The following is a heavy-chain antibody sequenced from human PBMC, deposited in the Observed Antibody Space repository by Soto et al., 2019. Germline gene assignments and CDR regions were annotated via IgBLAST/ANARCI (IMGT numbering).Heavy chain of an antibody. CDR1: GYTFTSYD. J-gene: IGHJ5*02. Sequence: QVQLVQSGAEVKKPGASVKVSCKASGYTFTSYDINWVRQATGQGLEWMGWMNPNSGNTGYAQKFQGRVTMTRNTSISTAYMELSSLRSEDTAVYYCARGRGAIRQSITMVRGATAWFDPWGQGTLVTVSS. D-gene: IGHD3-10*01. V-gene: IGHV1-8*01. CDR2: MNPNSGNT. CDR3: ARGRGAIRQSITMVRGATAWFDP.